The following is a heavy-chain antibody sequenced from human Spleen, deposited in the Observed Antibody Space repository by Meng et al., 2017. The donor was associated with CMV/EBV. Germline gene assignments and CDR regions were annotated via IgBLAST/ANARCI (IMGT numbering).Heavy chain of an antibody. V-gene: IGHV4-4*02. J-gene: IGHJ4*02. CDR3: ASNGYCSSTSCSYLGQYYFDY. CDR1: SSNW. D-gene: IGHD2-2*01. Sequence: SSNWWSWVRQPPGKGLEWIGEIYHSGSTNYNPSLKSRVTISVDKSKNQFSLKLSSVTAADTAVYYCASNGYCSSTSCSYLGQYYFDYWGQGTLVTVS. CDR2: IYHSGST.